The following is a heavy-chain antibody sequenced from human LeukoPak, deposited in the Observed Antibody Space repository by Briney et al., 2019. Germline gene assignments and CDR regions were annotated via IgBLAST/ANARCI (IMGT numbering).Heavy chain of an antibody. V-gene: IGHV1-18*01. CDR2: ISAYNGNT. Sequence: GASVKVSCKASGYTFTSYGISWVRQAPGQGLEWMGWISAYNGNTNYAQKLQGRVTMTTDTSTSTAYMELRSLRSDDTAVYYCARDGVDWLFGGVIVPYDAFDIWGQGTMVTVSS. CDR3: ARDGVDWLFGGVIVPYDAFDI. D-gene: IGHD3-16*02. J-gene: IGHJ3*02. CDR1: GYTFTSYG.